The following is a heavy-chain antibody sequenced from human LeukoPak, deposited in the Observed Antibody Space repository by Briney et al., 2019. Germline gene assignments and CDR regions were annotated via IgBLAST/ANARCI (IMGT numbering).Heavy chain of an antibody. J-gene: IGHJ4*02. CDR2: IWYDGSNK. V-gene: IGHV3-33*06. D-gene: IGHD1-26*01. Sequence: GGSLRLSCAASGFTFSSYGMHWVRQAPGKGLEWVAVIWYDGSNKYYADSAKGRFTISRDNSKNTLYLQMNSLRAEDTAVYYCAKDKYSGSYIHYWGQGTLVTVSS. CDR1: GFTFSSYG. CDR3: AKDKYSGSYIHY.